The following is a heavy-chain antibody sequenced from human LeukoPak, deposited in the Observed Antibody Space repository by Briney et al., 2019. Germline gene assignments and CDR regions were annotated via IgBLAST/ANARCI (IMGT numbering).Heavy chain of an antibody. Sequence: GASVKVSCKASGYTFTDYFMNWVRQAPGQGLEWMGWINPKSGGTVYAQKFQGRVTMTRDTSSSTAYMEVSRLRFDDTVVYYCARGPRITIFGVVMANDAFDIWGQGTMVTVSS. CDR2: INPKSGGT. CDR3: ARGPRITIFGVVMANDAFDI. V-gene: IGHV1-2*02. J-gene: IGHJ3*02. D-gene: IGHD3-3*01. CDR1: GYTFTDYF.